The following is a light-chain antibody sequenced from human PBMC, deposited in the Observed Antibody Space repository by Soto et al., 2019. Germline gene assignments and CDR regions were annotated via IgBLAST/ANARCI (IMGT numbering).Light chain of an antibody. V-gene: IGKV1-5*01. CDR3: QQYQTDWT. J-gene: IGKJ1*01. Sequence: DIQITQSPSTLYASVGDTVTITCRASESIDNWLAWYAQKPGKAPKLLIFAASTLVRGVPSRLGGRGSGTEFTLTISSLQADYYATFYYQQYQTDWTFGQGTQVDI. CDR1: ESIDNW. CDR2: AAS.